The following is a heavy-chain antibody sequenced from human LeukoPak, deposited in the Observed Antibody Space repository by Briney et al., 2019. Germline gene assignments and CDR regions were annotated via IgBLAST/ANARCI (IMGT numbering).Heavy chain of an antibody. J-gene: IGHJ6*03. V-gene: IGHV4-39*07. CDR2: IYYSGST. CDR1: GGSISGSSFSFSGSSYY. Sequence: PSETLSLTCTVSGGSISGSSFSFSGSSYYWGWIRQPPGKGLEWIGSIYYSGSTYYNPSLESRVTISIDTSKNQFSLKLSSVTAADTAVYYCARGRAGTAYCYYYMDVWGKGTTVTVSS. D-gene: IGHD6-19*01. CDR3: ARGRAGTAYCYYYMDV.